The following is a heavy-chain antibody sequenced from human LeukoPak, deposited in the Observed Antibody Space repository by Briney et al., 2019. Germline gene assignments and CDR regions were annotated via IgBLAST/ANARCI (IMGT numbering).Heavy chain of an antibody. CDR2: IYYSGST. CDR3: ARNGRGLGFYYYYMDV. Sequence: PSETLSLLCSVSSGSISSSSYYWGWIRQPPGKGLEFIGSIYYSGSTYYNPSLKSRVTISVDTSKNQFSLKLSSVTAADTAVYYCARNGRGLGFYYYYMDVWGKGTTVTVSS. CDR1: SGSISSSSYY. J-gene: IGHJ6*03. D-gene: IGHD2-8*01. V-gene: IGHV4-39*07.